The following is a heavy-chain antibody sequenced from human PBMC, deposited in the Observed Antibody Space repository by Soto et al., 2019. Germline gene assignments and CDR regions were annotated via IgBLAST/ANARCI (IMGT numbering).Heavy chain of an antibody. Sequence: GGSLRLSCAASGFTFSSCWMSWVRQAPGKGLEWVANIKQDGSEKYYVDSVKGRFTISRDNAKNSLYLQMNSLRAEDTAVYYCARPTYYDFWSGYYFDYWGQGTLVTVSS. CDR3: ARPTYYDFWSGYYFDY. CDR1: GFTFSSCW. J-gene: IGHJ4*02. D-gene: IGHD3-3*01. V-gene: IGHV3-7*01. CDR2: IKQDGSEK.